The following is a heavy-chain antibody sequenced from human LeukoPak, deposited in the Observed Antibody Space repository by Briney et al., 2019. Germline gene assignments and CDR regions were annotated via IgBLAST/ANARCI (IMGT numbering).Heavy chain of an antibody. CDR2: ISSTSTFT. CDR3: AKQFCSGGRCHFDY. D-gene: IGHD2-15*01. V-gene: IGHV3-21*05. Sequence: GGSLRLSCAASGFRFSSYAMRWVRQTPGKGLEWVSYISSTSTFTNYADSVKGRLTISRDNAKNSLYLQMNSLRGEDTAVYYCAKQFCSGGRCHFDYWGQGTLVTVSS. CDR1: GFRFSSYA. J-gene: IGHJ4*02.